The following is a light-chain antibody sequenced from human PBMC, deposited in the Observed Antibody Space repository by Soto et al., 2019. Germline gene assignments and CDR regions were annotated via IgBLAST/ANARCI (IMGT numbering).Light chain of an antibody. CDR3: HHYKSWPYT. Sequence: EIVMTQSPDTLSVSPGERATLSCRASQSVSSNLAWYQQKPGQAPRLLIYGASTRATGFPARFSGSGSGTEFTLTLSSLQSEDFAVYYCHHYKSWPYTFGEGTKGEIK. CDR1: QSVSSN. CDR2: GAS. V-gene: IGKV3-15*01. J-gene: IGKJ2*01.